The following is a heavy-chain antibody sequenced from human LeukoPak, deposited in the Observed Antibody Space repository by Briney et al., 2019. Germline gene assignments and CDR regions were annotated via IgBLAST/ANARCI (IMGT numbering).Heavy chain of an antibody. D-gene: IGHD4-17*01. J-gene: IGHJ6*02. Sequence: PGGSLRLSCAASGFTFSIYAMSWVRQAPGKGLDWVSTISGSGGDTYYADSVKGRFTISRGNSKNTLYLQMNSLTAEDTTVYYCAKGLRGERNYYYYAMDVWGQGTTVTVSS. CDR3: AKGLRGERNYYYYAMDV. V-gene: IGHV3-23*01. CDR2: ISGSGGDT. CDR1: GFTFSIYA.